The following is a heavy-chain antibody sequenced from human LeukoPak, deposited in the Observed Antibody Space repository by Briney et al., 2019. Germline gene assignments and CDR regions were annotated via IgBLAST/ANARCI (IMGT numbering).Heavy chain of an antibody. Sequence: SETLSLTCAVSGGSISNSNWWSWVRQPPGKGLEWIGEIYHSGSTNYTPSLKSRITISVDKSKNQFSLKLSSVTAADTAVYYCARGRIAVAGTKNYFDYWGQGTLVTVSS. J-gene: IGHJ4*02. CDR2: IYHSGST. D-gene: IGHD6-19*01. CDR1: GGSISNSNW. CDR3: ARGRIAVAGTKNYFDY. V-gene: IGHV4-4*02.